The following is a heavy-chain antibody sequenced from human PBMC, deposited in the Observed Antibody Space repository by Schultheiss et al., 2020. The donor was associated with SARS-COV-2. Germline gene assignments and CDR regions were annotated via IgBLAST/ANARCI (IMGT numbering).Heavy chain of an antibody. J-gene: IGHJ4*02. CDR1: GYTFTGYY. V-gene: IGHV1-24*01. CDR2: FDPEDGET. Sequence: ASVKVSCKASGYTFTGYYMHWVRQAPGKGLEWMGGFDPEDGETIYAQKFQGRVTMTEDTSTDTAYMELSSLRSEDTAVYYCATRYVLRFLEWLPFDYWGQGTLVTVSS. CDR3: ATRYVLRFLEWLPFDY. D-gene: IGHD3-3*01.